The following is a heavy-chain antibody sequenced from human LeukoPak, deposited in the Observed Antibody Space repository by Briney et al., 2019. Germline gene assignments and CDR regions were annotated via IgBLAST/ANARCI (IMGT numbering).Heavy chain of an antibody. CDR2: ISAYSGNT. D-gene: IGHD4-17*01. CDR3: ARVITWDYGDYGGWFDP. CDR1: GYTFTSYG. Sequence: ASVKVSCKASGYTFTSYGISWVRQAPGQGLEWMGWISAYSGNTNYAQKLQGRVTMTTDTSTSTAYMELRSLRSDDTAVYYCARVITWDYGDYGGWFDPWGQGTLVTVSS. V-gene: IGHV1-18*01. J-gene: IGHJ5*02.